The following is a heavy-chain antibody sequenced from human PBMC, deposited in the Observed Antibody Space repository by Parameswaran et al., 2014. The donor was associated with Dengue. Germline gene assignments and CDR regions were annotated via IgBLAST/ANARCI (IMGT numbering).Heavy chain of an antibody. CDR3: ARVLGTYSSSWYLGY. J-gene: IGHJ4*02. D-gene: IGHD6-13*01. CDR2: INHSGST. V-gene: IGHV4-34*01. Sequence: RWIRPAPRKGLEWIGEINHSGSTNYNPSLKSRVSISVDTSKNQFSLKLSSVTATDTAVYYCARVLGTYSSSWYLGYWGRGTLVTVSS.